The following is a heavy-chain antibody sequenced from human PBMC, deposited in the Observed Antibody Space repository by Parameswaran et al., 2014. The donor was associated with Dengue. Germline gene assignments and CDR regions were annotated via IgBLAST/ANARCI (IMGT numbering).Heavy chain of an antibody. Sequence: RWIRQPPGKGLEWIGYIYYSGSTNYNPSLKSRVTISVDTSKNQFSLKLSSVTAADTAVYYCARALGRDSSGYYTDYWGQGTLVTVSS. CDR3: ARALGRDSSGYYTDY. V-gene: IGHV4-59*01. CDR2: IYYSGST. D-gene: IGHD3-22*01. J-gene: IGHJ4*02.